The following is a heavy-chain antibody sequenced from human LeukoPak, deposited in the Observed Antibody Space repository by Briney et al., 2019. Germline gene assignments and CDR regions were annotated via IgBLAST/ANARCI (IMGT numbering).Heavy chain of an antibody. J-gene: IGHJ4*02. Sequence: ASVKVSCKVSGYTLTELSMHWVRQAPGQGLEWMGIINPSGGSTSYAQKFQGRVTMTRDTSTSTVYMELSSLRSEDTAVYYCARDGGDGGIPDYWGQGTLVTVSS. CDR3: ARDGGDGGIPDY. V-gene: IGHV1-46*01. D-gene: IGHD4-23*01. CDR1: GYTLTELS. CDR2: INPSGGST.